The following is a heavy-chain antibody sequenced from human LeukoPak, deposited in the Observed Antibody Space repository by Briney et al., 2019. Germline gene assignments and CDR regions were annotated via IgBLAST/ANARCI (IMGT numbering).Heavy chain of an antibody. CDR3: AKGARSNYYYYMDV. Sequence: GRSLRLSCAASGFTFSSYGMHWVRQAPGKGLEWVAVIWYDGSNKYYADSVKGRFTISRDNSKNTLYLQMNSLRAEDTAVYYCAKGARSNYYYYMDVWGKGTTVTVSS. V-gene: IGHV3-33*06. D-gene: IGHD5-12*01. CDR2: IWYDGSNK. J-gene: IGHJ6*03. CDR1: GFTFSSYG.